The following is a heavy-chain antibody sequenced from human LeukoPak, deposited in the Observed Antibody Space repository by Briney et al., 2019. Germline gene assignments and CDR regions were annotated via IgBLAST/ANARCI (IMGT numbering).Heavy chain of an antibody. D-gene: IGHD1-26*01. CDR3: ARDGEVGVGRWFDP. Sequence: GGSLRLSCVASGFTFSSYSMNWVRQAPGKGLELVSSISSSSSYIYYAYSVKGRFTFSRDNAKNSLSLQMNSLRAEDTAVYYCARDGEVGVGRWFDPWGQGTLVTVSS. CDR1: GFTFSSYS. J-gene: IGHJ5*02. V-gene: IGHV3-21*01. CDR2: ISSSSSYI.